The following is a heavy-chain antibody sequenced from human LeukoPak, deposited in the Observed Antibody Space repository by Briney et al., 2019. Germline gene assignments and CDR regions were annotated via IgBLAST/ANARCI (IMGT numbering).Heavy chain of an antibody. D-gene: IGHD3-16*01. CDR2: IYPGDSDT. CDR1: GXSFTSHC. J-gene: IGHJ4*02. Sequence: HGESLKISCKGSGXSFTSHCIGWVRQMPGKGLEWMGIIYPGDSDTRYSPSFQGQVSISVDKSSSTAYLQWSSLKASDTAMYYCARHEGGGLFDYWGQGTLVTVSS. V-gene: IGHV5-51*01. CDR3: ARHEGGGLFDY.